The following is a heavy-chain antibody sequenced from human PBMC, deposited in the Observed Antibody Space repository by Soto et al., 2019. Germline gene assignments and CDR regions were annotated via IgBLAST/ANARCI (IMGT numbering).Heavy chain of an antibody. D-gene: IGHD2-15*01. CDR2: ISGNGGIT. Sequence: EVQLLESGGGLVQPGGSLRLSCAATGFTFNTYSMSWVRQAPGKGLEWVSVISGNGGITKYAESVKGRFTISRDNSKNTLYLQMSGLRADDTAVYYCAKKISGPTPSDYCGQGTLVTVSS. V-gene: IGHV3-23*01. CDR3: AKKISGPTPSDY. J-gene: IGHJ4*02. CDR1: GFTFNTYS.